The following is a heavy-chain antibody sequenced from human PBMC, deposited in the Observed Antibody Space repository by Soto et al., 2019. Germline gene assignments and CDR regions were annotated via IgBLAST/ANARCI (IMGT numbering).Heavy chain of an antibody. CDR3: ARKNYVVSGATANFDY. CDR1: GGSISSSSYY. CDR2: IYYSGST. Sequence: PSETLSLTCTVSGGSISSSSYYWGWIRQPPGKGLEWIGSIYYSGSTYYNPSLKSRVTISVDTSKNQFSLKLSSVTAADTAVYYCARKNYVVSGATANFDYWGPGTLVTVSS. D-gene: IGHD1-26*01. V-gene: IGHV4-39*01. J-gene: IGHJ4*02.